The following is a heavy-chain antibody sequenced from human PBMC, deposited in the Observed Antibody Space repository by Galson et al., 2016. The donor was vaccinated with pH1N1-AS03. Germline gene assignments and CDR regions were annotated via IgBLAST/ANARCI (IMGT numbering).Heavy chain of an antibody. CDR1: GFTFNKYV. J-gene: IGHJ3*01. CDR3: VKDLTGGGAFDF. CDR2: VYPNGVSP. V-gene: IGHV3-64D*06. D-gene: IGHD2-8*02. Sequence: SLRLSCAGSGFTFNKYVMHWVRQAPGKGLEYVSGVYPNGVSPHYADSVKDRFTISRDNSKNTPSLQMSSLTTEDTAVYYCVKDLTGGGAFDFWGQGTMVTVS.